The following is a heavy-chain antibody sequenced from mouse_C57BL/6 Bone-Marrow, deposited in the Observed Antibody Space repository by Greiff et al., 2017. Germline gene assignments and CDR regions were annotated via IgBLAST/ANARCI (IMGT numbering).Heavy chain of an antibody. V-gene: IGHV10-1*01. Sequence: EVKLVESGGGLVQPKGSLKLSCAASGFSFNTYAMNWVRQAPGKGLEWVARIRSKSNNYATYYADSVKDRFTISRDDSESMLYLQMNNLKTEDTAMYYCVRALCLGGYFDVWGTGTTVTVSS. CDR2: IRSKSNNYAT. CDR1: GFSFNTYA. D-gene: IGHD1-1*01. CDR3: VRALCLGGYFDV. J-gene: IGHJ1*03.